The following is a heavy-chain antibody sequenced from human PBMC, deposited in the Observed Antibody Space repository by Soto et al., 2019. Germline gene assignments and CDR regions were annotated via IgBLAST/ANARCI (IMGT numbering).Heavy chain of an antibody. CDR3: ARVKGEYQLLTVLEYIHSYAMDI. D-gene: IGHD2-2*01. CDR1: GGYISSGDYY. V-gene: IGHV4-31*03. CDR2: IYYSGST. Sequence: PSETLSLTCTVSGGYISSGDYYWSWIRQHPGKGLEWMGYIYYSGSTYYNPSLKSRVTISVDTSKNQFSLKLSSVTSADTAVYYCARVKGEYQLLTVLEYIHSYAMDIWGQGTMVTVSS. J-gene: IGHJ3*02.